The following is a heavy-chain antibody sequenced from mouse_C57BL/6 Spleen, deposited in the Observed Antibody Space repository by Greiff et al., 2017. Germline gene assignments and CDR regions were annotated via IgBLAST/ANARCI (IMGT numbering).Heavy chain of an antibody. J-gene: IGHJ2*01. CDR2: INPSNGGT. CDR1: GYTFTSYW. V-gene: IGHV1-53*01. Sequence: QVQLQQPGTELVKPGASVKLSCKASGYTFTSYWMHWVKQRPGQSLEWIGNINPSNGGTNYNEKFKSKATLTVDKSSSTAYMQLSSLTSEDSAVYYCARGPSRGDYFDYWGQGTTRTVSS. CDR3: ARGPSRGDYFDY.